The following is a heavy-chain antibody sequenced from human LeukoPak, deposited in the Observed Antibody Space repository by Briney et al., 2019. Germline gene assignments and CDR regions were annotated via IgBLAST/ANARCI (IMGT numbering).Heavy chain of an antibody. CDR2: IYYSGRT. Sequence: SETLSLTCTVSGGSISGSSFYWGWIRQPPGKGLEWIGSIYYSGRTNYNPSLKSRVTISVDTSKNQFSLKLSSVTAADTAVYYCARDFKRSGAFDIWGQGTMVTVSS. CDR1: GGSISGSSFY. D-gene: IGHD3-16*01. J-gene: IGHJ3*02. V-gene: IGHV4-39*07. CDR3: ARDFKRSGAFDI.